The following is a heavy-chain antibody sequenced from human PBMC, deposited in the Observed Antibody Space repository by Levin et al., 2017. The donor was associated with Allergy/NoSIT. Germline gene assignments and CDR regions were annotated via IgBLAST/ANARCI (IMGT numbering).Heavy chain of an antibody. CDR1: GYTFTSYG. J-gene: IGHJ4*02. Sequence: ASVKVSCKASGYTFTSYGISWVRQAPGQGLEWMGWISAYNGNTNYAQKLQGRVTMTTDTSTSTAYMELRSLRSDDTAVYYCARDPNSGYDLWAVTPAGFADYWGQGTLVTVSS. CDR2: ISAYNGNT. CDR3: ARDPNSGYDLWAVTPAGFADY. V-gene: IGHV1-18*01. D-gene: IGHD5-12*01.